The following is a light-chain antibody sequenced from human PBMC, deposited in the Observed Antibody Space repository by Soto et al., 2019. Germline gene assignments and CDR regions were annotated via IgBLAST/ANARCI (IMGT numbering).Light chain of an antibody. V-gene: IGLV2-14*02. CDR1: SSDVGSYNL. J-gene: IGLJ2*01. CDR2: EGS. Sequence: QSALTQPASVSGSPGQSITISCTGTSSDVGSYNLVSWYQQHPGKAPKLMIYEGSKRPSGVSNRFSGSKSGNTATLTISRVEAGDEADYYCQVWDSSSDVVFGGGTKVTVL. CDR3: QVWDSSSDVV.